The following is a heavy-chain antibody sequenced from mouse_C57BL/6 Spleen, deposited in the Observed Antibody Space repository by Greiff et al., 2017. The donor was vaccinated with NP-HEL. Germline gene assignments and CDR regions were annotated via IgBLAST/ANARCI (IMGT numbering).Heavy chain of an antibody. Sequence: QVQLKESGPELVKPGASVKISCKASGYAFSSSWMNWVKQRPGQGLEWIGRIYPGDGDTNYNGKFKGKATLTADKSSSTAYMQLSSLTSEDSAVYFCARSTVVATPFAYWGQGTLVTVSA. CDR2: IYPGDGDT. V-gene: IGHV1-82*01. CDR1: GYAFSSSW. J-gene: IGHJ3*01. D-gene: IGHD1-1*01. CDR3: ARSTVVATPFAY.